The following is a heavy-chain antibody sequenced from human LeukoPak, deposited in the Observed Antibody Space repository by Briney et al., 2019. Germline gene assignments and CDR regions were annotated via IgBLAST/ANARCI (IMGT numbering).Heavy chain of an antibody. V-gene: IGHV4-34*01. CDR1: GFTFSSYG. J-gene: IGHJ4*02. CDR3: ARHMVLRYFSY. D-gene: IGHD3-9*01. Sequence: LRLSCAASGFTFSSYGMSWVRQPPGKGVEWIGEINHSGSTNYNPSLKSRVNISVTTSKTQFSLKLSSVTAADTAVYYCARHMVLRYFSYWGQGTLVTVSS. CDR2: INHSGST.